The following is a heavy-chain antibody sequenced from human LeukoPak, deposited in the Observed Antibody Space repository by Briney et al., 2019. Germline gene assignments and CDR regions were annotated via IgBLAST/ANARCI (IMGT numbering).Heavy chain of an antibody. D-gene: IGHD1-7*01. J-gene: IGHJ4*02. Sequence: SETLSLTCTVSGGSISSSSYYWGWIRQPPGKGPEWIGSIYYSGSTYYNPSLKSRVTISVDTSKNQFSLKLSSVTAADTAVYYCARSAYRNSRIIDYWGQGTLVTVSS. CDR1: GGSISSSSYY. CDR2: IYYSGST. CDR3: ARSAYRNSRIIDY. V-gene: IGHV4-39*01.